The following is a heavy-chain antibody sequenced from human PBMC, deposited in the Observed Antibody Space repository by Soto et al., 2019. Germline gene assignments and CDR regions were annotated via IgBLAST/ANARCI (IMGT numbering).Heavy chain of an antibody. D-gene: IGHD4-17*01. V-gene: IGHV3-74*01. J-gene: IGHJ6*03. Sequence: EVQLVESGGGLVQPGGSLRLSCAASGFTFRTYWIYWVRQAPGKGLVWVSRINSDGSVTTYADSVKGRFTVSRDNAKNTVYLQMNSLRAEDTALYYCVRETTYGDYYYYYMDVWGKGTTVTVSS. CDR2: INSDGSVT. CDR1: GFTFRTYW. CDR3: VRETTYGDYYYYYMDV.